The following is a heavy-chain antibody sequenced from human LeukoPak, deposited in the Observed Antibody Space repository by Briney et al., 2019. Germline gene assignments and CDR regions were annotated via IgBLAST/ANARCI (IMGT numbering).Heavy chain of an antibody. D-gene: IGHD5-24*01. V-gene: IGHV4-39*01. J-gene: IGHJ4*02. CDR2: IYYRGNT. CDR1: GGSISSSSFY. CDR3: ARSRDGYISTFDY. Sequence: SETLSLTCTVSGGSISSSSFYWGWIRQPPGKGLEWIGSIYYRGNTYYNPSLKSRVTISVDTSKNQFSLKLSSVTAVDTAVYYCARSRDGYISTFDYWGQGTLVTVSS.